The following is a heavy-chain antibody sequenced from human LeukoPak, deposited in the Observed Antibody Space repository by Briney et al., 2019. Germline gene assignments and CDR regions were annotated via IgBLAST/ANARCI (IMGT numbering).Heavy chain of an antibody. CDR2: IDWDDDK. V-gene: IGHV2-70*11. CDR1: GFSLSTSGMS. CDR3: ARTRSFGELYFDY. J-gene: IGHJ4*02. D-gene: IGHD3-10*01. Sequence: SGPTLVNPTQTLTLTCTFSGFSLSTSGMSVSWIRQPPGKALEWLARIDWDDDKYYSTSLKTRLTISKDTSKNRVVVTMTNMDPVDTATYCCARTRSFGELYFDYWGQGTLVTVSS.